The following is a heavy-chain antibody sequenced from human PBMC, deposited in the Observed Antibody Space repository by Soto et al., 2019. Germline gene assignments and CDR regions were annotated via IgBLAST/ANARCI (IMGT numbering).Heavy chain of an antibody. J-gene: IGHJ4*02. V-gene: IGHV4-30-4*01. Sequence: SETLSLTCTVSGGSISSDDYYWTWIRQPPGKGLEWIGYIYHSGRTSYNPSLDSRITISMDTSKNQFSLKLSSVSAADTAAYYCARDRSNSPDYFDYWGQGALVTVSS. CDR2: IYHSGRT. CDR3: ARDRSNSPDYFDY. CDR1: GGSISSDDYY. D-gene: IGHD6-6*01.